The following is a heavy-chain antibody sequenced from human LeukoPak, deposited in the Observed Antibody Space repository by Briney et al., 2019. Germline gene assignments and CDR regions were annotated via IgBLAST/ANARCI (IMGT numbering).Heavy chain of an antibody. CDR2: IYYSGST. J-gene: IGHJ3*02. CDR1: GGSISSYY. Sequence: SETLSLTCTVSGGSISSYYLSWLRQPQGKGLEWIGYIYYSGSTNYNPSLKSRVTISVDTSKNQFSLKLSSVTAADTAVYYCARDGGGIIDSSGPIWGQGTMVTVSS. CDR3: ARDGGGIIDSSGPI. V-gene: IGHV4-59*01. D-gene: IGHD3-22*01.